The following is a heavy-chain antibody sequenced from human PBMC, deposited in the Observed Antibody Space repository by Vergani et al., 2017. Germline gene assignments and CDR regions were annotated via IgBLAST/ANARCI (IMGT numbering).Heavy chain of an antibody. V-gene: IGHV4-34*01. J-gene: IGHJ4*01. CDR2: INHSGST. CDR3: AREIRAAAAGTDY. CDR1: GGSFSGYY. D-gene: IGHD6-13*01. Sequence: QVQLQQWGAGLLKPSETLSLTCAVYGGSFSGYYWSWIRQPPGKGLEWIGEINHSGSTNYNPSLKSRVTISVDTSKNQFSLKLSSVTAADTAVYYCAREIRAAAAGTDYWGHGTLVTVSS.